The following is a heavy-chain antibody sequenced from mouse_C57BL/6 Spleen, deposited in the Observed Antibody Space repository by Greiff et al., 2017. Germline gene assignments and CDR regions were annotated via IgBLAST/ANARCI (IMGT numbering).Heavy chain of an antibody. CDR1: GYSFTGYY. CDR2: INPSTGGT. D-gene: IGHD1-1*01. V-gene: IGHV1-42*01. CDR3: ASVTTVVDYAMGY. Sequence: VQLQQSGPELVKPGASVKISCKASGYSFTGYYMNWVKQSPEKSLEWIGEINPSTGGTTYNQKFKAKATLTVDKSSSTAYMQLKSLTSEDSAVYYCASVTTVVDYAMGYWGQGTSVTVSS. J-gene: IGHJ4*01.